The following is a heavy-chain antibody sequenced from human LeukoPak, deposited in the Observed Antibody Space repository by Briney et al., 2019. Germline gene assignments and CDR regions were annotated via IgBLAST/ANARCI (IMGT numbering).Heavy chain of an antibody. D-gene: IGHD2-2*01. CDR1: GYTLTELS. CDR2: FDPEDGET. V-gene: IGHV1-24*01. Sequence: ASVKVSCKVSGYTLTELSMHWLRQAPGKGLEWMGGFDPEDGETIYAQKFQGRATMTEDTSTDTAYMELSSLRSEDTAVYYCATTPSTYGAFDIWGQGTMVTVSS. CDR3: ATTPSTYGAFDI. J-gene: IGHJ3*02.